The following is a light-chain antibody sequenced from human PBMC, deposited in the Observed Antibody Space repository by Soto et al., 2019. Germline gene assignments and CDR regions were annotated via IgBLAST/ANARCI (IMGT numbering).Light chain of an antibody. CDR3: CSYLLSSNSPYV. Sequence: QSVLTQPASVSGSPGQSITISCTGTSSDVVSYNTVSWYQQRPGKAPQLVIYEVSKRPSVISSRFSGSKSGNTASLTISGLQDEDEADYYCCSYLLSSNSPYVFGTGTKVTV. CDR1: SSDVVSYNT. J-gene: IGLJ1*01. CDR2: EVS. V-gene: IGLV2-23*02.